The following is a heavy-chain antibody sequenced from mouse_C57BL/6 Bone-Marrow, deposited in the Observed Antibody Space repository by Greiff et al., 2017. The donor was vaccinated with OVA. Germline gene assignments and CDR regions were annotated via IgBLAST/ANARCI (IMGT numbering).Heavy chain of an antibody. CDR3: ARSDGSSMDY. Sequence: QVHVKQSGAELARPGASVKLSCKASGYTFTSYGISWVKQRTGQGLEWIGEIYPRSGNTYYNEKFKGKATLTADKSSSTAYMELRSLTSEDSAVYFCARSDGSSMDYWGQGTSVTVSS. CDR2: IYPRSGNT. D-gene: IGHD2-3*01. V-gene: IGHV1-81*01. CDR1: GYTFTSYG. J-gene: IGHJ4*01.